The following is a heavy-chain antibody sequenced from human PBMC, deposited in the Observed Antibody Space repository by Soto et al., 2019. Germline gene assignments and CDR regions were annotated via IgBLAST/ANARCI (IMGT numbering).Heavy chain of an antibody. CDR3: ARPWAVGATDALDS. Sequence: GESLKISCKGSGYNFSKYWIAWVRQMPGRGLEWMGIIYPGDSGATYSPSFQGQVAIPADKSLSTVYLQWGSLKASDTAMYYCARPWAVGATDALDSWGQGTMVTVAS. CDR1: GYNFSKYW. J-gene: IGHJ3*02. V-gene: IGHV5-51*01. D-gene: IGHD1-26*01. CDR2: IYPGDSGA.